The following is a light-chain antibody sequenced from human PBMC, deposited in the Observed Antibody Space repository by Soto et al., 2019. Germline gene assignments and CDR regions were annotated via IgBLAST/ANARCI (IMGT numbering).Light chain of an antibody. CDR1: QGISSY. CDR3: QQSNNIPRT. V-gene: IGKV1-9*01. CDR2: KAS. J-gene: IGKJ5*01. Sequence: EIELTQSPSFLSASLGERVTITCRASQGISSYLAWYQQKPGQAPKLLISKASTLARGVPSRFSGSGSVTDFTLTISTLQPEDFATYYCQQSNNIPRTFGQGTRVEIK.